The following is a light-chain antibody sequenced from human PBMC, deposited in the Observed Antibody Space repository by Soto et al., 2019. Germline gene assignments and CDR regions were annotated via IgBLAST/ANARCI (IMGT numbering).Light chain of an antibody. CDR3: QQYNNWPPWT. V-gene: IGKV3-15*01. CDR1: QSVSNN. Sequence: EIVMTQSPATLSVSPGERATLSCRASQSVSNNLDWYQQKPGQAPRLLIYGASTRATGIPAMFRGSRSVTDFTLTISSLQSEDFVVYYCQQYNNWPPWTFGQGTKVEIK. J-gene: IGKJ1*01. CDR2: GAS.